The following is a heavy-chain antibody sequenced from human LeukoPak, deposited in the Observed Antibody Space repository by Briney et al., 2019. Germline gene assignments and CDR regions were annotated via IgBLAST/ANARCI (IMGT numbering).Heavy chain of an antibody. CDR1: GFTFSSYW. J-gene: IGHJ6*02. V-gene: IGHV3-7*04. D-gene: IGHD5-18*01. CDR3: ARIRKAGYSYGSYYYYGMDV. Sequence: GGSLRLSCAASGFTFSSYWVGWVRQAPGRGLEWVANIKQDGSEKYYVDSVKGRFTISRDNAKNSLHLQMNSLRAEDTAVYYCARIRKAGYSYGSYYYYGMDVWGQGTTVTVSS. CDR2: IKQDGSEK.